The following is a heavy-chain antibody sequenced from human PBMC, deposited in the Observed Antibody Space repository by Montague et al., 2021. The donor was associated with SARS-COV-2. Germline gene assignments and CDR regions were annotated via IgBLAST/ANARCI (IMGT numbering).Heavy chain of an antibody. CDR2: VYHTGNT. J-gene: IGHJ4*01. D-gene: IGHD3-3*01. CDR3: AKHKWSQRLVAYFDS. CDR1: SDSINNYY. V-gene: IGHV4-59*08. Sequence: SETLSLTCTVSSDSINNYYWSWIRQPPGKGPEWIAYVYHTGNTNYNPSLRSQVTVSVDTSKNQVSLNLSSVTAADTAVYYCAKHKWSQRLVAYFDSWGQGTVVSVSP.